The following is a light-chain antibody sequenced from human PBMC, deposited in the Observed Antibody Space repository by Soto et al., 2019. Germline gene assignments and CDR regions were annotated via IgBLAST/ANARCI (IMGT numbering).Light chain of an antibody. CDR3: QQSYSAQYT. CDR1: QSVCSF. J-gene: IGKJ2*01. V-gene: IGKV1-39*01. Sequence: DIQLTQSPSFLSASVGARVSLTCRAGQSVCSFLNWYQQKPGEAPRLLIYATSNLQTGVPSRFSGSGSGTEFTLTISTLQPEDVATYFCQQSYSAQYTGGQGTMLEIK. CDR2: ATS.